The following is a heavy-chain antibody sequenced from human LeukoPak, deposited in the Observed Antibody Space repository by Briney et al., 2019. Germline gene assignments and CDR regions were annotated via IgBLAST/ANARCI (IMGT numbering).Heavy chain of an antibody. CDR1: GFTFSNYW. D-gene: IGHD3-9*01. CDR2: IKTDGSEK. J-gene: IGHJ3*02. Sequence: GGSLRLSCAASGFTFSNYWMGWVRQAPGKGLQWVANIKTDGSEKYYVDSVKGRFTISRDNAKNSLYLQMNSLRAEDTAVYYCARVLRDYDILTGHLGSAFDIWGQGTMVTVSS. CDR3: ARVLRDYDILTGHLGSAFDI. V-gene: IGHV3-7*01.